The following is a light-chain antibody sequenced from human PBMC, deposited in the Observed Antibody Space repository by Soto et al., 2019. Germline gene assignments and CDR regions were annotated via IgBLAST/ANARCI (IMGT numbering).Light chain of an antibody. J-gene: IGKJ3*01. V-gene: IGKV4-1*01. Sequence: DIVMTQSPDSLAVSLGERATINCKSSQSVFYGSNNKNYLAWYQQKPGQPPKLLIYWASTRESGVPDRFSGSGSGTEFSLTISSLQAEDVAGYYCQQYYISPVTFGPGTRVDVK. CDR1: QSVFYGSNNKNY. CDR3: QQYYISPVT. CDR2: WAS.